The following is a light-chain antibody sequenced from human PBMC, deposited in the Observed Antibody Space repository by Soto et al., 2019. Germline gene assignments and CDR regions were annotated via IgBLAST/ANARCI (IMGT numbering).Light chain of an antibody. V-gene: IGLV2-14*01. CDR1: SSDVGGYNY. J-gene: IGLJ1*01. Sequence: QSVLTQPASVSGSPGQSITISCTGTSSDVGGYNYVSWYQQHPGKAPKLMIYDVSNRPSGVSNRFSGSKSGNTASLTISGFQAVDEADYYCSSYTRSGTLDGFGTGTKVTVL. CDR3: SSYTRSGTLDG. CDR2: DVS.